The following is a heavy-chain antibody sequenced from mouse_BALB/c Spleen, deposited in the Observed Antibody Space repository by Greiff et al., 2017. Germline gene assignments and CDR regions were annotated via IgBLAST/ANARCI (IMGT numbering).Heavy chain of an antibody. D-gene: IGHD1-1*01. CDR3: ARSGSSYEDFDY. CDR1: GFTFSSYG. Sequence: DVKLVESGGDLVKPGGSLKLSCAASGFTFSSYGMSWVRQTPDKRLEWVATISSGGSYTYYPDSVKGRFTISRDNAKNTLYLQMSSLKSEDTAMYYCARSGSSYEDFDYWGQGTTLTVSS. V-gene: IGHV5-6*02. J-gene: IGHJ2*01. CDR2: ISSGGSYT.